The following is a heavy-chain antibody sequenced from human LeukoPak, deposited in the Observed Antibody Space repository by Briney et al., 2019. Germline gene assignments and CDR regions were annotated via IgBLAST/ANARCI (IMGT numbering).Heavy chain of an antibody. Sequence: GGSLRLSCAASGFTFSSYSINWVRQAPGKGLERVSYISSSSTTVYYADSVKGRFTISRDNAKNSLYLQMNSLRAEDTAVYYCARDRASGRGHDYWGQGTLVTVSS. CDR2: ISSSSTTV. D-gene: IGHD1-26*01. CDR3: ARDRASGRGHDY. J-gene: IGHJ4*02. V-gene: IGHV3-48*01. CDR1: GFTFSSYS.